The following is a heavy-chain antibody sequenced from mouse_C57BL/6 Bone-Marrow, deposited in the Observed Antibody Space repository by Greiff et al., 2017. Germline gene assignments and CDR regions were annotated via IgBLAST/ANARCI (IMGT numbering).Heavy chain of an antibody. V-gene: IGHV5-6*02. CDR2: ISSGGSYT. Sequence: DVKLVESGGDLVKPGGSLKLSCAASGFTFSSYGMSWVRQTPDKRLEWVATISSGGSYTYYPDSVKGRFTISRDNAKNTLYLQMSSLKSEDTAMYDCARLGNSAWFAYWGQGTLVTVSA. D-gene: IGHD2-1*01. CDR1: GFTFSSYG. J-gene: IGHJ3*01. CDR3: ARLGNSAWFAY.